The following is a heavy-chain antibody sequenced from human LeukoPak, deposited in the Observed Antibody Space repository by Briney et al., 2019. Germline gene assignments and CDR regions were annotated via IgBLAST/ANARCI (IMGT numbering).Heavy chain of an antibody. D-gene: IGHD3-3*01. V-gene: IGHV1-69*06. J-gene: IGHJ5*02. CDR3: ALGRYYDFWSGLTGFDP. Sequence: ASVKVSCKASGGTFSSYAISWVRQAPGQGLEWMGGIIPIFGTANYAQKFQGRVTITADKSTSTAYMELSSLRSEDTAVYYCALGRYYDFWSGLTGFDPWGQGTLVTVSS. CDR2: IIPIFGTA. CDR1: GGTFSSYA.